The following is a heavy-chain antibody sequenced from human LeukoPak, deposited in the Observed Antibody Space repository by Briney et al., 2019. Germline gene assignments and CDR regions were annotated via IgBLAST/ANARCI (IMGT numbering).Heavy chain of an antibody. V-gene: IGHV3-7*01. J-gene: IGHJ6*03. CDR2: IKQDGSEK. CDR3: ARDTVTIYYYYMDV. Sequence: GGSLRLSCAASGFTFSSYWMSWVRQDPGKGLEWVANIKQDGSEKYYVDSVKGRFTISRDNAKNSLYLQMNSLRAEDTAVYYCARDTVTIYYYYMDVWGKGTTVTVSS. CDR1: GFTFSSYW. D-gene: IGHD4-11*01.